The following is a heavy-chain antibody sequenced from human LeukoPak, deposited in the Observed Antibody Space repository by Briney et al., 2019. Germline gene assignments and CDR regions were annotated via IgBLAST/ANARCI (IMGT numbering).Heavy chain of an antibody. J-gene: IGHJ6*02. CDR1: GGSISSGGYY. CDR2: IYQSGST. V-gene: IGHV4-30-2*01. D-gene: IGHD3-16*01. Sequence: PSQTLSLTCTVSGGSISSGGYYWSWIRQPPGKGLEWIGEIYQSGSTNYNPSLKSRVTISIDKSKDQFSLKLSSVTAADTAVYYCARLPFSYYAMDVWGQGTTVTVSS. CDR3: ARLPFSYYAMDV.